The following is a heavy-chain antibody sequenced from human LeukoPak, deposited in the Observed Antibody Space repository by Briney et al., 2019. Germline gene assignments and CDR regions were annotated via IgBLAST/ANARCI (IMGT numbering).Heavy chain of an antibody. CDR3: ARASEGIGYFDT. D-gene: IGHD3-16*01. V-gene: IGHV4-59*01. CDR1: GASFSNDY. Sequence: SGTLSLTCTVSGASFSNDYWSWVRQAPGKGLEWIGYIYHNGRTNYNPSLKSRITMSIDTSQKQFSLKLISVTAADTAVYYCARASEGIGYFDTWGRGSLVTVSS. CDR2: IYHNGRT. J-gene: IGHJ4*02.